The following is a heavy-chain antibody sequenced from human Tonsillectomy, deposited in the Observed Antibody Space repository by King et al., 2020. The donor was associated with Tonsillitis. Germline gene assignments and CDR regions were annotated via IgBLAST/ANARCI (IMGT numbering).Heavy chain of an antibody. J-gene: IGHJ6*02. CDR1: GGTFSSYA. Sequence: VQLVESGAEVKKPGSSVKVSCKASGGTFSSYAISWVRQAPGQGLEWMGRIIPILGIANYAQKFQGRVTITADKSTSTAYMELSSLRSEDTAVYYCARDEKGTTDNYYYGMDVWGQGTTVTVSS. CDR3: ARDEKGTTDNYYYGMDV. CDR2: IIPILGIA. V-gene: IGHV1-69*09. D-gene: IGHD1-1*01.